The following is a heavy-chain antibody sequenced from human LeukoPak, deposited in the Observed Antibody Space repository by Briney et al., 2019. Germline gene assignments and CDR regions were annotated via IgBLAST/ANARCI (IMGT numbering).Heavy chain of an antibody. CDR2: ISYDGSNK. D-gene: IGHD5-18*01. CDR3: ASLSTAMADY. Sequence: PGRSLRLSCAASGFTFSSYAMHWVRQAPGKGLEWVAVISYDGSNKYYADSVKGRFTISRDNSKNTLYLQMNSLRAEDTAVYYCASLSTAMADYWGQGTLVTVSS. CDR1: GFTFSSYA. V-gene: IGHV3-30-3*01. J-gene: IGHJ4*02.